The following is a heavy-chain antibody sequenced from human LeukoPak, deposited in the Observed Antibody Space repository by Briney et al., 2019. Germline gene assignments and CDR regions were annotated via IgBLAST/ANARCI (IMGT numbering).Heavy chain of an antibody. CDR1: GGSISNYY. CDR3: ARLQDNGYSDY. Sequence: SETLSLTCTVSGGSISNYYWTWIRQPPRKGLEWIGYIYYTGGTNYNPSLKSRVTISVDMSKNYFSLRLRSVTAADTAVYYCARLQDNGYSDYWGQGTLVTVSS. CDR2: IYYTGGT. V-gene: IGHV4-59*08. D-gene: IGHD5-24*01. J-gene: IGHJ4*02.